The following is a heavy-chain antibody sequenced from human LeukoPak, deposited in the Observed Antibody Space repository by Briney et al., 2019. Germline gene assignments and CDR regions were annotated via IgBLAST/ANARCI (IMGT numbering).Heavy chain of an antibody. CDR3: AKDRAQRYYDILTCYYRYYGMDA. D-gene: IGHD3-9*01. J-gene: IGHJ6*02. Sequence: ARALRLSCAASGFTISNYYMHWIRQAPGKGLECVAHISYDGTKKYYADSVRGRFTISSENSENTLDLQMNSLRPEDTAVYYCAKDRAQRYYDILTCYYRYYGMDAWGQGTTVTVSS. CDR2: ISYDGTKK. V-gene: IGHV3-30*18. CDR1: GFTISNYY.